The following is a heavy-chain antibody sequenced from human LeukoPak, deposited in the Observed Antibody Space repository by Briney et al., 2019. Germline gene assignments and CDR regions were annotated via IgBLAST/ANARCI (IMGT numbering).Heavy chain of an antibody. CDR1: GGSISSGSYY. CDR3: ARVASVPAATFDY. J-gene: IGHJ4*02. D-gene: IGHD2-2*01. V-gene: IGHV4-61*02. CDR2: IYTSGST. Sequence: SETLSLTCTVPGGSISSGSYYWSWIRQPAGKGLEWIGRIYTSGSTNYNPSLKSRVTISVDTSKNQFSLKLSSVTATDTAVYYCARVASVPAATFDYWGQGTLVTVSS.